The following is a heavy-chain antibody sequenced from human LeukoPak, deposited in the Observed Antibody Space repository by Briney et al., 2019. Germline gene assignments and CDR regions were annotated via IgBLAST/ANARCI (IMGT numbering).Heavy chain of an antibody. CDR2: ISSSSSYI. Sequence: GGSLRLSCAASGFTFSSYSMNWVRQAPGKGLEWVSSISSSSSYIYYADSVKGRFTISRDNAKNSLYLQMNSLRAEDTAVYYCARDFAYIAALFDYWGQGTLVTVSS. CDR3: ARDFAYIAALFDY. CDR1: GFTFSSYS. D-gene: IGHD6-25*01. V-gene: IGHV3-21*01. J-gene: IGHJ4*02.